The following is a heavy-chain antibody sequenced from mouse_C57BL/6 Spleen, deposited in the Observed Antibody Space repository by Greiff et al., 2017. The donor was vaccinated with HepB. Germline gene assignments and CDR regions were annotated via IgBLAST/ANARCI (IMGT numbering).Heavy chain of an antibody. Sequence: VQLQQPGAELVKPGASVKLSCKASGYTFTSYWMHWVKQRPGQGLEWIGMIHPNSGSTNYNEKFKSKATLTVDKSSSTAYMQLSSLTSEDSAVYYCASPAYYSNYAWFAYWGQGTLVTVSA. CDR2: IHPNSGST. CDR3: ASPAYYSNYAWFAY. J-gene: IGHJ3*01. CDR1: GYTFTSYW. D-gene: IGHD2-5*01. V-gene: IGHV1-64*01.